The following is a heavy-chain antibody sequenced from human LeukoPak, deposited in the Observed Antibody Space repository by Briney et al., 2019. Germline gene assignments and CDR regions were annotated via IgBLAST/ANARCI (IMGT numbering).Heavy chain of an antibody. CDR2: IYTSGST. CDR3: ALAQADFWRGYEGLDY. Sequence: SETLSLTCTVSGGSISGYYWSWIRQPAGKGLEWIGRIYTSGSTNYNPSLKSRVTMSVDTSKSQFSLKLSSVTAADTAVYYCALAQADFWRGYEGLDYWGQGTLVTVSS. D-gene: IGHD3-3*01. J-gene: IGHJ4*02. V-gene: IGHV4-4*07. CDR1: GGSISGYY.